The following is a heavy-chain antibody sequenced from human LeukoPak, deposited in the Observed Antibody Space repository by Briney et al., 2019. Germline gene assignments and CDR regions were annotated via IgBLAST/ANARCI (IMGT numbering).Heavy chain of an antibody. CDR1: GGSISSDY. J-gene: IGHJ4*02. Sequence: SETLSLTCTVSGGSISSDYWSWIRQPPGKGLEWVGYIYYSGRTFYNPSLKSRVTMSVDTSKNQFSLKLSSVTAVDTAIYYCARGFYSPAYWGQGTLVTVSS. D-gene: IGHD4-11*01. V-gene: IGHV4-59*01. CDR3: ARGFYSPAY. CDR2: IYYSGRT.